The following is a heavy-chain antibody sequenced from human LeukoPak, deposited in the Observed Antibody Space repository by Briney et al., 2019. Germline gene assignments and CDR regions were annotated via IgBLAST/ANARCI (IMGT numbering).Heavy chain of an antibody. Sequence: ASVKVSCKASGYTFTSSGISWVRQAPGQGLEWMGWISTYTGYSKYAQNLQGRVTMTADTSTSTAYMELSSLRSDDTAMYYSAKNSSGGYSDYWGQGTLVTVSS. CDR2: ISTYTGYS. D-gene: IGHD6-19*01. V-gene: IGHV1-18*01. J-gene: IGHJ4*02. CDR1: GYTFTSSG. CDR3: AKNSSGGYSDY.